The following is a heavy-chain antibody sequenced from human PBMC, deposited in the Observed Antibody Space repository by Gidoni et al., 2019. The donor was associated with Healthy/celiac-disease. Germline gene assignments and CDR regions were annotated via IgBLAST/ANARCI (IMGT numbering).Heavy chain of an antibody. V-gene: IGHV3-21*01. J-gene: IGHJ4*02. CDR1: GFTFSSYS. CDR3: ARDTGVATSGYSYGPDY. Sequence: EVQLVESGGGLVKPGGSLRLSCAASGFTFSSYSMNWVRQAPGKGLEWVSSISSSSSYIYYADSVKGRFTISRDNAKNSLYLQMNSLRAEDTAVYYCARDTGVATSGYSYGPDYWGQGTLVTVSS. D-gene: IGHD5-18*01. CDR2: ISSSSSYI.